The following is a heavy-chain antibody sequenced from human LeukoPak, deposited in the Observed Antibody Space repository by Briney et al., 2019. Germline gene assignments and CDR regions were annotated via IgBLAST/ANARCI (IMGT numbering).Heavy chain of an antibody. D-gene: IGHD6-19*01. Sequence: SGPTLVNPTQTLTLTCTFSGFSLSTSGMCMSWIRQPPGKALEWLARIDWDDDKYYSTSLKTRLTISKDTSKNQVVLTMTNMDPVDTATYYCARIGMAGSISDAFDIWGQGTMVTVSS. CDR3: ARIGMAGSISDAFDI. CDR1: GFSLSTSGMC. CDR2: IDWDDDK. V-gene: IGHV2-70*11. J-gene: IGHJ3*02.